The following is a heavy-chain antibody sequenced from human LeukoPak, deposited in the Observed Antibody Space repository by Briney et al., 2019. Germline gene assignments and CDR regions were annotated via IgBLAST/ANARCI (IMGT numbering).Heavy chain of an antibody. CDR2: IYYSGST. V-gene: IGHV4-59*08. CDR1: GGSISSYY. D-gene: IGHD3-22*01. CDR3: ARSYYYDSSGYPWYFDL. Sequence: SETLSLTCTVSGGSISSYYWSWIRQPPGKGLEWIGCIYYSGSTNYNPSLKSRVTISVDKSKKEFALKLSSVTAADTAVYYCARSYYYDSSGYPWYFDLWGRGTLVTVSS. J-gene: IGHJ2*01.